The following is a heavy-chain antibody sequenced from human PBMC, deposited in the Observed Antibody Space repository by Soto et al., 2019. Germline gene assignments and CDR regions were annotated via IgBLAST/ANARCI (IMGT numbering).Heavy chain of an antibody. CDR1: GGSFSGYY. D-gene: IGHD3-16*01. CDR3: ARGRTWGADEVDY. V-gene: IGHV4-34*01. CDR2: INHSGST. J-gene: IGHJ4*02. Sequence: QVQLQQWGAGLLKPSETLSLTCAVYGGSFSGYYWSWIRQPPGKGLEWSGEINHSGSTNYNPSLKSRVTISVDTSKNQFSRKLRSVTAADTAVYYCARGRTWGADEVDYWCQGTMVTVSS.